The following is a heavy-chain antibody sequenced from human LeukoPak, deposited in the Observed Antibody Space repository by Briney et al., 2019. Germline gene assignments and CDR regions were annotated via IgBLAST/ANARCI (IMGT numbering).Heavy chain of an antibody. V-gene: IGHV3-21*01. CDR1: GVTFSNYN. J-gene: IGHJ6*04. CDR3: ARDTLGQLLYYYYYGMDV. D-gene: IGHD2-2*02. CDR2: IGSSSTYI. Sequence: PGGSLRLSCAASGVTFSNYNMNWVRQAPGKGLEWVSSIGSSSTYIYYADSVKGRFTISRDNAKNSLYLQMNSLRAEDTAVYYCARDTLGQLLYYYYYGMDVWGKGTTVTVSS.